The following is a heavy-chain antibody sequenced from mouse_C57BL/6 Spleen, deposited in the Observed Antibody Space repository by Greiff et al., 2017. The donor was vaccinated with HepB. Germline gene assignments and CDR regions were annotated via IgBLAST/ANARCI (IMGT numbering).Heavy chain of an antibody. Sequence: QVQLQQPGAELVMPGASVKLSCKASGYTFTSYWMHWVKQRPGQGLEWIGEIDPSDSYTNYNQKFKGKSTLTVDKSSSTAYMQLSSLTSEDSAVYYCARRSLGYYYAMDYWGQGTSVTVSS. J-gene: IGHJ4*01. CDR3: ARRSLGYYYAMDY. D-gene: IGHD4-1*01. V-gene: IGHV1-69*01. CDR1: GYTFTSYW. CDR2: IDPSDSYT.